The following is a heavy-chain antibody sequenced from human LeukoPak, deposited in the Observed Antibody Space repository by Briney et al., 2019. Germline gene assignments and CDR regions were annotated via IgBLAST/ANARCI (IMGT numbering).Heavy chain of an antibody. V-gene: IGHV4-38-2*02. CDR3: EREGDILGATIDS. CDR2: ISHSGTT. Sequence: PSETLSLTCVASDYSIRRGYFWGWIRRPPGKGLEGIGSISHSGTTYYNPSFKSRVTISLDTSKNQFSLRLKSVTAADTAFYYCEREGDILGATIDSWGQGTLVTVSS. CDR1: DYSIRRGYF. J-gene: IGHJ4*02. D-gene: IGHD1-26*01.